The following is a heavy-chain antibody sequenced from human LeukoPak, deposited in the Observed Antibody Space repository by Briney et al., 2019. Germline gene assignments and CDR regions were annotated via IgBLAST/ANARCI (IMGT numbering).Heavy chain of an antibody. V-gene: IGHV3-11*01. D-gene: IGHD3-22*01. Sequence: GGSLRFSCAASGFTFSDYYMSWIRQAPGKGLEWVSYISNSGDWIHYAGSVKGRFTISRDNAKNSLYLQMNSLRAEDTAVYYCARDHAINSGYDEILDYWGQGTLVTVSS. J-gene: IGHJ4*02. CDR1: GFTFSDYY. CDR2: ISNSGDWI. CDR3: ARDHAINSGYDEILDY.